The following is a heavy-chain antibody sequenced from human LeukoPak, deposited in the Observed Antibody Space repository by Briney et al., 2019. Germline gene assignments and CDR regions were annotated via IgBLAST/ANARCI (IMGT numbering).Heavy chain of an antibody. V-gene: IGHV4-39*07. Sequence: SETLSLTCKVSGDPMTSSSYEWAWIRQTPGKGLEWIGTISYSGSTDYNPSLKSRVTISVDTSKDQFSLNLSSVTAADTAVYYCARDVKIGATWNYILGNFDYWGQGTLVSVSS. J-gene: IGHJ4*02. CDR2: ISYSGST. CDR1: GDPMTSSSYE. CDR3: ARDVKIGATWNYILGNFDY. D-gene: IGHD1-7*01.